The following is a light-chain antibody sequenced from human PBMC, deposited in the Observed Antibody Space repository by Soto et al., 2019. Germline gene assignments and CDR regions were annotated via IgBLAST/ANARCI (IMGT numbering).Light chain of an antibody. Sequence: QAVVTQPPSASGTPGQRVTISCSGSSSNIGNIYVYWYQQLPGTAPKLLIYRNNQRPSGVPDRFSGSKSGTSASLAISGLRSEDEANYYCATWDDSLSAWVFGGGTKLTVL. J-gene: IGLJ3*02. CDR1: SSNIGNIY. V-gene: IGLV1-47*01. CDR2: RNN. CDR3: ATWDDSLSAWV.